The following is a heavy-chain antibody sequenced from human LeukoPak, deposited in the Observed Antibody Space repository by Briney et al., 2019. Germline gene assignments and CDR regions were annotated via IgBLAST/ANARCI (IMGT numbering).Heavy chain of an antibody. CDR2: IYYSGST. CDR1: GGSFSSYY. V-gene: IGHV4-59*01. CDR3: ASHYGSGSYYYYYYMDV. Sequence: PSETLSLTCAVYGGSFSSYYWSWIRQPPGKGLEWIGYIYYSGSTNYNPSLKSRVTISVDTSKNQFSLKLSSVTAADTAVYYCASHYGSGSYYYYYYMDVWGKGTTVTVSS. D-gene: IGHD3-10*01. J-gene: IGHJ6*03.